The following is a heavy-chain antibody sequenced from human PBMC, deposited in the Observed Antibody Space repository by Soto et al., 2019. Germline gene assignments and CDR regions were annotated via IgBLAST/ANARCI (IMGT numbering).Heavy chain of an antibody. D-gene: IGHD5-18*01. CDR1: GFTFSSYS. Sequence: GWSLRLSCAASGFTFSSYSMNWVRQAPGKGLEWVSSISSSSSYIYYADSVKGRFTISRDNAKNSLYLQMNSLRAEDTAVYYGARGGQLWPGTYDYWGQGTLVTVSS. CDR2: ISSSSSYI. J-gene: IGHJ4*02. V-gene: IGHV3-21*01. CDR3: ARGGQLWPGTYDY.